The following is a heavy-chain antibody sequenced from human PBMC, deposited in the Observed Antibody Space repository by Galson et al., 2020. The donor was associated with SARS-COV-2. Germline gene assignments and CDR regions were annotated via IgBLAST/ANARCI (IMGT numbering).Heavy chain of an antibody. CDR2: ISVYNENT. CDR1: DYTFTSYG. CDR3: ARVGRDGYYFDY. J-gene: IGHJ4*02. D-gene: IGHD3-10*01. V-gene: IGHV1-18*01. Sequence: ASVKVSCKASDYTFTSYGISWVRQAPGQGLEWMGWISVYNENTNYAQKLQGRVTMTTDTSTNTAYMELRSLRSDDTAVYYCARVGRDGYYFDYWGQGTLVTVSS.